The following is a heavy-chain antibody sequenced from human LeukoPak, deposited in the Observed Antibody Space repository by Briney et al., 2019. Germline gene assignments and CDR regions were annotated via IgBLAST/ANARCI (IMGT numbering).Heavy chain of an antibody. Sequence: GGSLRLSCAASGFTFSSYGMHWVRQAPGKGLEWVAVIWYDGSNKYYADSVKGRFTVSRDNAKNTVYLQMSSLRAEDTAVYYCTKDFDAATGYWGQGTLVTVSP. D-gene: IGHD3-9*01. CDR2: IWYDGSNK. CDR3: TKDFDAATGY. V-gene: IGHV3-33*03. CDR1: GFTFSSYG. J-gene: IGHJ4*02.